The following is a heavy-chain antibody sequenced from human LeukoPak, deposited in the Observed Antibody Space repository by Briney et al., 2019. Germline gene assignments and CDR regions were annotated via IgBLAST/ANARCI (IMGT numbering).Heavy chain of an antibody. CDR1: GFTFSSYG. D-gene: IGHD3/OR15-3a*01. J-gene: IGHJ4*02. Sequence: PGGSLRLSCAASGFTFSSYGMHWVRQAPGKGLEWVAATWYDGSNKYYADSVKGRFTISRDNSKNTLYLQMNSLRAEDTAVYYWGRLGRGFLDVFDSWGQGTLVTVSS. CDR3: GRLGRGFLDVFDS. V-gene: IGHV3-33*01. CDR2: TWYDGSNK.